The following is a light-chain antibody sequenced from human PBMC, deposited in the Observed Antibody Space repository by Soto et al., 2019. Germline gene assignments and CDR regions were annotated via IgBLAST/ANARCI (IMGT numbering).Light chain of an antibody. J-gene: IGKJ5*01. CDR1: QSVGSY. V-gene: IGKV3-11*01. CDR2: DAS. CDR3: QQRSDWPIT. Sequence: EIVLTQSPATLSLSPRERATLSCRASQSVGSYLAWYQQKPGQAPRLLIYDASNRATGIPARFSGSGSGTDFTLTISSLEPEDFAVYYCQQRSDWPITFGQGTRLEIK.